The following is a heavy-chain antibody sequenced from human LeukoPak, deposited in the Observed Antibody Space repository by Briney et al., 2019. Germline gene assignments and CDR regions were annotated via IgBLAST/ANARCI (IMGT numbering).Heavy chain of an antibody. D-gene: IGHD6-13*01. Sequence: ASETLSLTCTVSGGSISSSSYYWGWIRQPPGKGLEWIGSIYSGGSTNYNPSLKSRVTISVDTSKNQFSLKLSSVTAADTAVYYCARATIAAAGTKYFRGDHLLFDYWGQGTLVTVSS. CDR3: ARATIAAAGTKYFRGDHLLFDY. CDR1: GGSISSSSYY. CDR2: IYSGGST. V-gene: IGHV4-39*07. J-gene: IGHJ4*02.